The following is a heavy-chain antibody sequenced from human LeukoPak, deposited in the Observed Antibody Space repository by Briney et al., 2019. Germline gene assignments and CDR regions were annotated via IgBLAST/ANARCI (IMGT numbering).Heavy chain of an antibody. CDR1: GFTFSTSA. Sequence: PGGSLRLSCAGSGFTFSTSAMNWVRQVPEKGLEWVSSIDYDGSHIYYSASVKGRFSISRDNARDSVYLQMDSLRAEDTAVYYCARDPERYLRTGHYDYWGQGTLVIVSS. V-gene: IGHV3-21*01. CDR3: ARDPERYLRTGHYDY. CDR2: IDYDGSHI. J-gene: IGHJ4*02. D-gene: IGHD3-10*02.